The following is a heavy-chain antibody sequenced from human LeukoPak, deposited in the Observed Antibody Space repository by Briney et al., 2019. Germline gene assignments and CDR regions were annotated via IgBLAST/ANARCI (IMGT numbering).Heavy chain of an antibody. Sequence: SETLSLTCTVSGGSLRSSGHWWVWIRQPPGKGLEWIGSIHYSGKVYYNPSLKSRVTTSVDTSTDQFSLRLSSATAADTAIYYCARQSGDQSSAWYFDAWGQGTLVSVSS. CDR1: GGSLRSSGHW. D-gene: IGHD6-19*01. J-gene: IGHJ4*02. CDR3: ARQSGDQSSAWYFDA. CDR2: IHYSGKV. V-gene: IGHV4-39*01.